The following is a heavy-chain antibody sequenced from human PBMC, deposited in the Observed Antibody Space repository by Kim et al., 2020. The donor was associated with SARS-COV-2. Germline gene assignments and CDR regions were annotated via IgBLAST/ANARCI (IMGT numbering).Heavy chain of an antibody. J-gene: IGHJ4*02. CDR2: FDPEDGET. CDR1: GYTLTELS. Sequence: ASVKVSCKVSGYTLTELSMHWVRQAPGKGLEWMGGFDPEDGETIYAQKFQGRVTMTEDTSTDTAYMELSSLRSEDTAVYYCATEWRTINDLNPRFDYWGQGTLVTVSS. D-gene: IGHD5-12*01. V-gene: IGHV1-24*01. CDR3: ATEWRTINDLNPRFDY.